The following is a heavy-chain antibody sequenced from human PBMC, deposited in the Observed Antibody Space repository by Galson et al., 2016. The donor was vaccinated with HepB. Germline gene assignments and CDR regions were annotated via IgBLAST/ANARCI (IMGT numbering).Heavy chain of an antibody. D-gene: IGHD1-7*01. CDR2: TYYRSKWYN. Sequence: CAISGDSVPSNSAAWNWIRLSPSRGLEWLGRTYYRSKWYNEYAESVKSRTTINAHTSENHFSLQLNSVTPEDTAVYYCARETALTGTRDYYYTLDVWGQGTTVTVSS. CDR1: GDSVPSNSAA. V-gene: IGHV6-1*01. J-gene: IGHJ6*02. CDR3: ARETALTGTRDYYYTLDV.